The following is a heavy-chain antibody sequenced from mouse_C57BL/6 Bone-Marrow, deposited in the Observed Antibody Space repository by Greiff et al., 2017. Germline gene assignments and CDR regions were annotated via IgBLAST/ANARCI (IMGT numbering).Heavy chain of an antibody. CDR1: GYTFTSYW. J-gene: IGHJ2*01. Sequence: EVQLQESGTVLARPGASVKMSCKTSGYTFTSYWMHWVKQRPGQGLEWIGAIYPGNSDTSYNQKFKGKAKLTAVTSASTAYMELSSLTNEDSAVYYCTREKATVARRNFDYWGQGTTLTVSS. CDR3: TREKATVARRNFDY. D-gene: IGHD1-1*01. CDR2: IYPGNSDT. V-gene: IGHV1-5*01.